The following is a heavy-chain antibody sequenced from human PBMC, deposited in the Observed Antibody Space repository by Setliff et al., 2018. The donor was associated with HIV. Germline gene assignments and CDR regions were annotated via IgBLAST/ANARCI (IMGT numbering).Heavy chain of an antibody. CDR3: ARIFDSVDF. CDR1: GGSISNRDYY. V-gene: IGHV4-39*01. J-gene: IGHJ4*02. D-gene: IGHD3-22*01. CDR2: IYNTGST. Sequence: LSLTCSVSGGSISNRDYYWGWVRQPPGKGLEWIGHIYNTGSTYHNPSPKSRVTVSVDTSKNLFFLKLTSVTAADTAVYYCARIFDSVDFWGQGTVVTVSS.